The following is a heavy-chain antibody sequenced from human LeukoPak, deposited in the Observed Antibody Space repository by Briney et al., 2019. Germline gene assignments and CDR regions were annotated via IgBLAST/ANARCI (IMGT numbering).Heavy chain of an antibody. Sequence: SETLSLTCTVSGGSISSYYWSWIRQPPGKGLEWIGYIYYSGSTNYNPSLKSRVTISVDTSKNQFSLKLSSVTAADTAVYYCARDRYSSGWYAAFDIWGQGTMVTVSS. CDR1: GGSISSYY. J-gene: IGHJ3*02. CDR2: IYYSGST. V-gene: IGHV4-59*12. D-gene: IGHD6-19*01. CDR3: ARDRYSSGWYAAFDI.